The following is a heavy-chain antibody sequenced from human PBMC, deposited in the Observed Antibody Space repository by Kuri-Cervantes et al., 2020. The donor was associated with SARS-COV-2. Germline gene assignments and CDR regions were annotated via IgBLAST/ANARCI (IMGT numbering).Heavy chain of an antibody. D-gene: IGHD3-3*01. Sequence: GESLKISCAASGFTFSDYYMSWIRQAPGKGLEWVSYISSSSSYTNYADSVKGRFTISRDNAKNSLYLQMNSLRAEDTAVYYCARDQSKDFWSGCLHWGQGTLVTVSS. V-gene: IGHV3-11*06. CDR1: GFTFSDYY. CDR3: ARDQSKDFWSGCLH. J-gene: IGHJ4*02. CDR2: ISSSSSYT.